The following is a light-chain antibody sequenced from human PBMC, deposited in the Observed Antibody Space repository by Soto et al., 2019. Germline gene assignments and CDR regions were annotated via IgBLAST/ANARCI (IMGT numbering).Light chain of an antibody. J-gene: IGLJ2*01. V-gene: IGLV2-8*01. CDR2: EVT. CDR3: ISYAAGNNYLV. CDR1: SSDVGGYNF. Sequence: QSALTQPPSASGSPGQSVIISCTGTSSDVGGYNFVSWFQQHPGKAPKLMIYEVTKRPSGVPDRFSGSKSGNTASLTVSGLQAEDDADYYCISYAAGNNYLVFGGGTQLTVL.